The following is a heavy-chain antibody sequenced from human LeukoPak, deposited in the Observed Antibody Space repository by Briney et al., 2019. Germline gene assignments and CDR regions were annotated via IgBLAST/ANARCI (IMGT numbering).Heavy chain of an antibody. CDR1: GYTFIGYY. J-gene: IGHJ4*02. CDR2: INPNSGGT. V-gene: IGHV1-2*06. D-gene: IGHD3-22*01. CDR3: AVYYFDYFKY. Sequence: GASVKVSCKTSGYTFIGYYMHWVRQAPGQGLEWMGRINPNSGGTNYAQRFQGRVTMTRDTSLSTAYMDLSSLRSDDTAVYYCAVYYFDYFKYWGQGTLVTVSS.